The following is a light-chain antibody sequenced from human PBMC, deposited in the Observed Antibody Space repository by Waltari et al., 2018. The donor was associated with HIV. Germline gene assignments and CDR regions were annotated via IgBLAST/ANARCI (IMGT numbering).Light chain of an antibody. CDR2: DVT. CDR3: CSYSGSGTLYV. J-gene: IGLJ1*01. CDR1: SSDVGGYTF. V-gene: IGLV2-11*01. Sequence: QSALTQPRSVSGSPGQSVTISSTGTSSDVGGYTFVSWYQHHPGKAPKLVIADVTKRPSGVPDRFSGSKSGNTASLTISGLQAEDEADYYCCSYSGSGTLYVFGTGTEVTVL.